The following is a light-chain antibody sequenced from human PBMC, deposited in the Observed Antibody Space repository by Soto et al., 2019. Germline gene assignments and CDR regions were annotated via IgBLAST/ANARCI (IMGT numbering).Light chain of an antibody. Sequence: IQMTQSPSTLSASVGDRVTITCRASQSIGTWMAWYQQKPGKAPKVLIYKASILESGVPSRFSGSGSGTEFTLTISSLQPDDFATYYCQQYNSVFCQGTKVEIK. V-gene: IGKV1-5*03. CDR3: QQYNSV. CDR1: QSIGTW. CDR2: KAS. J-gene: IGKJ1*01.